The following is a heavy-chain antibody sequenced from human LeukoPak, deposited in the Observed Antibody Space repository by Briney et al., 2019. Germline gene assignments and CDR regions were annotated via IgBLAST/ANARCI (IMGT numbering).Heavy chain of an antibody. CDR3: ARSSGYGYDY. CDR1: GFTFSSSW. Sequence: GGSLRLSCEASGFTFSSSWMHWVRQAPGKGLVCVSRVSSDGSSSSYADSVKGRFTISRDNAKNTLTLQMNSLRAEDTAVYYCARSSGYGYDYWGQGTLVTVSS. J-gene: IGHJ4*02. D-gene: IGHD5-18*01. V-gene: IGHV3-74*01. CDR2: VSSDGSSS.